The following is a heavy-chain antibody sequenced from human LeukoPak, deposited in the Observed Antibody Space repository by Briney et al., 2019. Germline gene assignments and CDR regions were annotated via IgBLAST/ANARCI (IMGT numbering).Heavy chain of an antibody. CDR3: PKVPPSISAAGKWLGL. V-gene: IGHV1-2*06. CDR1: GYTFTRYY. D-gene: IGHD6-13*01. CDR2: INPNTGGT. J-gene: IGHJ4*02. Sequence: ASVKVSCKASGYTFTRYYIHWVRQAPGQGLEWMGRINPNTGGTDYAQKFQGRVTMTRDTSITTAYMELSRLTSDDWAIYNRPKVPPSISAAGKWLGLWGQGALVRVSS.